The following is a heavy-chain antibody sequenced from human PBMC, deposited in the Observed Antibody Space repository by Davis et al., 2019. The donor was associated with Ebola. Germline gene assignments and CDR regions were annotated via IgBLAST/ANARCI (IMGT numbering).Heavy chain of an antibody. CDR2: IRLDGNNE. Sequence: GGSLRLSCAASEFTLSRYGMHWVRQAPGKGLEWVTFIRLDGNNEYYADSVKGRFTISRDNSKNTVYLQMDSLRPEDTAVYYCAKDLIVGATTGYYYYGMDVWGQGTTDTVSS. V-gene: IGHV3-30*02. J-gene: IGHJ6*02. CDR3: AKDLIVGATTGYYYYGMDV. D-gene: IGHD1-26*01. CDR1: EFTLSRYG.